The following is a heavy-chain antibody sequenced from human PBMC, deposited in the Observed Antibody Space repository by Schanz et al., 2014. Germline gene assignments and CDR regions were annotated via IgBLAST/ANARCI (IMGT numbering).Heavy chain of an antibody. V-gene: IGHV3-11*01. D-gene: IGHD1-26*01. CDR2: ISSRGTTI. J-gene: IGHJ6*02. CDR1: GFTFSDYY. Sequence: QVQLEESGGGLVTPGGSLRLSCAASGFTFSDYYMSWIRQAPGKGLECISYISSRGTTIYYADSVKGRFTISRDNAEXXXYLQMSSLRAEDXXXXXXASSSYRLLSYYYAMDVWGQGTTVTVSS. CDR3: ASSSYRLLSYYYAMDV.